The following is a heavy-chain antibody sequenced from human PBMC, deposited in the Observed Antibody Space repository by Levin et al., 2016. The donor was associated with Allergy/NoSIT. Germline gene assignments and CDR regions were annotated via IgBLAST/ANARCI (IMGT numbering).Heavy chain of an antibody. CDR2: ISYDGNNK. J-gene: IGHJ6*02. D-gene: IGHD2-2*02. Sequence: WIRQPPGKGLEWVAVISYDGNNKLYADSLKGRFTISRDNSKNTLYLQMNSLRTQDTAIYYCARNTLNGMDVWGQGTAVTVSS. V-gene: IGHV3-30*03. CDR3: ARNTLNGMDV.